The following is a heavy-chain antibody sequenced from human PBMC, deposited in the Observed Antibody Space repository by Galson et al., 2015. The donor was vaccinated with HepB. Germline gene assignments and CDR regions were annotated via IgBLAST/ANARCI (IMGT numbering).Heavy chain of an antibody. J-gene: IGHJ4*02. CDR1: GGTFSSYS. CDR2: IIPILGIA. Sequence: SVKVSCKASGGTFSSYSISWVRQARGQGLEWMGRIIPILGIANYAQNYQGRVTITADKSTSTAHMELTSLRSEDTAVYYCARDLTRAMTGAAADYWGQGTLVTVSS. V-gene: IGHV1-69*04. CDR3: ARDLTRAMTGAAADY. D-gene: IGHD5-18*01.